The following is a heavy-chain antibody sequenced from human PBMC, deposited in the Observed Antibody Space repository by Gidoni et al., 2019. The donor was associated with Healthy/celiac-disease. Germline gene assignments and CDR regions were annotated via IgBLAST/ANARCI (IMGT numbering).Heavy chain of an antibody. CDR2: INHSGST. CDR3: ARGLWGTMIVGD. CDR1: GGSFSGYY. D-gene: IGHD3-22*01. Sequence: QVQLQQWGAGLLKPSETLSLTCAVYGGSFSGYYWSWIRQPPGKGLEWIGEINHSGSTNYNPSLKSRVTISVDTSKNQFSLKLSSVTAADTAVYYCARGLWGTMIVGDWGQGTLVTVSS. J-gene: IGHJ4*02. V-gene: IGHV4-34*01.